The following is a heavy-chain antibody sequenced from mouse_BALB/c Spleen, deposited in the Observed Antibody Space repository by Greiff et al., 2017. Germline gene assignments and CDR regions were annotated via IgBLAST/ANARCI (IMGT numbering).Heavy chain of an antibody. V-gene: IGHV3-2*02. Sequence: ESGPGLVKPSQSLSLTCTVTGYSITSDYAWNWIRQFPGNKLEWMGYISYSGSTSYNPSLKSRISITRDTSKNQFFLQLNSVTTEDTATYYCARTYGNYVGGYAMDYWGQGTSVTVSS. CDR1: GYSITSDYA. CDR3: ARTYGNYVGGYAMDY. CDR2: ISYSGST. J-gene: IGHJ4*01. D-gene: IGHD2-10*02.